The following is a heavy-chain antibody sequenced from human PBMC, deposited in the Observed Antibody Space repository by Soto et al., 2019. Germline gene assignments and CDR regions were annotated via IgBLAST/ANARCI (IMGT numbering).Heavy chain of an antibody. CDR2: IYKSATT. J-gene: IGHJ5*01. D-gene: IGHD2-15*01. CDR3: ARGRYCLTGRCFPNWFES. Sequence: PSETLSLTCSVSGDSISTVDYFWAWIRQPPGQALEYIGYIYKSATTYYNPSFEGRVALSLDTSKSHFSLNVTSVTAADTAVYFCARGRYCLTGRCFPNWFESWGQGTLVTVSS. V-gene: IGHV4-30-4*01. CDR1: GDSISTVDYF.